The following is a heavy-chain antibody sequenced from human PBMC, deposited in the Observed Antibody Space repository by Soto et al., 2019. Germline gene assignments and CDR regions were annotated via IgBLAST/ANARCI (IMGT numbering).Heavy chain of an antibody. Sequence: QVQLVQSGAVVRKPGASVKVSCVASGYSFTTYYMHWVRQAPGQGLEWMGIINPNDGTTDYAQTFQGIVSITRDKSTSTVYMELSNLTSEDTAVYYVARPLGDLEVFDPWGQGTWVTVSS. CDR3: ARPLGDLEVFDP. CDR1: GYSFTTYY. J-gene: IGHJ5*02. D-gene: IGHD2-21*02. V-gene: IGHV1-46*01. CDR2: INPNDGTT.